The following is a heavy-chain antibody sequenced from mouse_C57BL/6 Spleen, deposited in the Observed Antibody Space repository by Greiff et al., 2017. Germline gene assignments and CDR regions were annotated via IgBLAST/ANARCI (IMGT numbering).Heavy chain of an antibody. CDR3: ARGALGFGY. J-gene: IGHJ3*01. V-gene: IGHV3-6*01. Sequence: EVKLMESGPGLAKPSQSLSLTCSVTGYSITSGYYWNWIRQFPGNKLEWMGYISYDGSNNYNPSLKNRISITRDTSKNQFFLKLNSVTNEDTATYYCARGALGFGYWGQGTLVTVSA. CDR1: GYSITSGYY. CDR2: ISYDGSN.